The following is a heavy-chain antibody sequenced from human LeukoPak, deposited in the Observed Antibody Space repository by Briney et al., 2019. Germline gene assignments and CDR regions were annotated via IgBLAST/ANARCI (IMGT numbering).Heavy chain of an antibody. CDR3: ARGSAAPGLRDFDY. CDR1: GFTFSSYS. Sequence: VGSLRLSCTASGFTFSSYSMNWVRQAPGKGLEWVSSISSSSSYIYYADSVKGRFTISRDNAKNSLYLQMNSLRAEDTAVYYCARGSAAPGLRDFDYWGQGTLVTVSS. V-gene: IGHV3-21*01. J-gene: IGHJ4*02. D-gene: IGHD3-16*01. CDR2: ISSSSSYI.